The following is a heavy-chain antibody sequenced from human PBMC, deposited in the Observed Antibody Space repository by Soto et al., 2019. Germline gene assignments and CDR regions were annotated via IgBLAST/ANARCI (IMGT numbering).Heavy chain of an antibody. CDR2: ISGSGGST. Sequence: GGSLRLSCAASGFTFSSYAMSWVRQAPGKGLEWVSSISGSGGSTYYADSVKGRFTISRDNSKNTLNLQMNSLRAEDTAVYYCAKGKGGWYEGVFDYWGQGTLVTVSS. D-gene: IGHD6-19*01. V-gene: IGHV3-23*01. CDR1: GFTFSSYA. J-gene: IGHJ4*02. CDR3: AKGKGGWYEGVFDY.